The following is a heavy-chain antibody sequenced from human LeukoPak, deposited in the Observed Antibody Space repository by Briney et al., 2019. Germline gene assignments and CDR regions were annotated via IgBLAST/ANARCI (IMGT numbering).Heavy chain of an antibody. V-gene: IGHV4-4*07. CDR1: GGSISSYY. D-gene: IGHD2-2*01. CDR3: ARQSVVVPAAGGDWFDP. J-gene: IGHJ5*02. CDR2: IYTSGST. Sequence: SETLSLTCTVSGGSISSYYWSWIRQPAGKGLEWIGRIYTSGSTNYNPSLKSRVTMSADTSKNQFSLKLSSVTAADTAVYYCARQSVVVPAAGGDWFDPWGQGTLVTVSS.